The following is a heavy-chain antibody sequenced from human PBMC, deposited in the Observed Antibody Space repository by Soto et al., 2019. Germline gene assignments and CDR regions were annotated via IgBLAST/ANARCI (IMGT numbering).Heavy chain of an antibody. CDR1: GDSVSSNSAA. D-gene: IGHD6-19*01. J-gene: IGHJ6*02. CDR3: AKLTTVAGTMVPLYGMDV. CDR2: TYYRSKWYN. V-gene: IGHV6-1*01. Sequence: SQTLSLTCAISGDSVSSNSAAWNWIRQSPSRGLEWLGRTYYRSKWYNDYAVSVKSRITINPDTSKNQFSLQLNSVTPEDTAVYYCAKLTTVAGTMVPLYGMDVWGQGTTVTV.